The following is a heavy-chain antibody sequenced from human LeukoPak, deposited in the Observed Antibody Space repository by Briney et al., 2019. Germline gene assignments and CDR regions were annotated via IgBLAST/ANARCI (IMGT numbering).Heavy chain of an antibody. CDR1: GGSISSYY. CDR3: ARVITDQFDAFDI. J-gene: IGHJ3*02. CDR2: IYYSGST. Sequence: PSETLSLTCTVSGGSISSYYWCWIRQPPGEGLELNGYIYYSGSTNYNPSLKNRVTISLDTSKNQFSLKLSSVTAADTAVYYCARVITDQFDAFDIWGQGTMVTVSS. V-gene: IGHV4-59*01. D-gene: IGHD1-14*01.